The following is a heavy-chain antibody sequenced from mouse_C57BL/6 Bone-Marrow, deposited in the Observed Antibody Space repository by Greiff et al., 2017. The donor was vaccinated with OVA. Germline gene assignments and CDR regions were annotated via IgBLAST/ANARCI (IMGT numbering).Heavy chain of an antibody. CDR2: IDPSDSYT. V-gene: IGHV1-50*01. J-gene: IGHJ4*01. CDR1: GYTFTSYW. Sequence: QVQLKQPGAELVKPGASVKLSCKASGYTFTSYWMQWVKQRPGHGLEWIGEIDPSDSYTNYNQKFKGKATLTVDTSSSTAYMQLSSLTSEDSAVYYCASGAMDYWGQGTSVTVSS. CDR3: ASGAMDY.